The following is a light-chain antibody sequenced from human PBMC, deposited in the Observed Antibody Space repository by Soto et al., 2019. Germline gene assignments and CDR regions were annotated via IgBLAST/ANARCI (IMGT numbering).Light chain of an antibody. J-gene: IGLJ1*01. CDR3: AAWDDSLSVLYV. Sequence: QSVLTQPPSASGTPGQSVTISCSGSSSNIGSNYVYWYQQLPGTAPKLLIYRNNQRPSGVPDRFSGSKSGTSASLAISGLRSGDEADYYCAAWDDSLSVLYVFGTGTKVTVL. V-gene: IGLV1-47*01. CDR2: RNN. CDR1: SSNIGSNY.